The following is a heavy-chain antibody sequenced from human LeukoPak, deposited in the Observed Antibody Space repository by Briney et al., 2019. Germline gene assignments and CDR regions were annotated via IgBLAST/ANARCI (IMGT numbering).Heavy chain of an antibody. CDR2: IIPIFGTA. D-gene: IGHD2-2*02. V-gene: IGHV1-69*13. CDR3: ARDRPGRYCSTISCYSASPFDP. J-gene: IGHJ5*02. CDR1: GGTVSRYP. Sequence: SVKLSCKASGGTVSRYPISWVRQAPGQGLELMGGIIPIFGTANYAQEFQGRVTITVAESTSTAYMDLSSLSSEDTAVYYCARDRPGRYCSTISCYSASPFDPWGKGTLVTVSS.